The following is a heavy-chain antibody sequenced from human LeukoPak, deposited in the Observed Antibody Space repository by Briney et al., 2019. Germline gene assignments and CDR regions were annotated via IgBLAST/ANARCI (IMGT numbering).Heavy chain of an antibody. Sequence: GGSLRLSCAASGFTFSTYAMSWVRQAPGKGLEWVSSIRGRGGSTLYADSVKGRFTISRDNSENTLYLQMNSLRVEDTAVYYCAKRRGAVTTVTIAYFDYWGQGTLVTVSS. J-gene: IGHJ4*02. CDR3: AKRRGAVTTVTIAYFDY. CDR2: IRGRGGST. CDR1: GFTFSTYA. V-gene: IGHV3-23*01. D-gene: IGHD4-17*01.